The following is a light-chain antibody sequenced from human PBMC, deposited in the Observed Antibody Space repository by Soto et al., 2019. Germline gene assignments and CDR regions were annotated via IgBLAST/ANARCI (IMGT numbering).Light chain of an antibody. CDR2: EVT. V-gene: IGLV2-14*01. CDR1: SSDIGAYNY. Sequence: SALTQPASVSGSPGQSITVSCTGTSSDIGAYNYVSWYQQHPGKAPKLLIFEVTNRPSGISNRFSGSKSGSTASLTISGLQTEDEADYYCSPYRRGSTLVFGTGTKVTVL. CDR3: SPYRRGSTLV. J-gene: IGLJ1*01.